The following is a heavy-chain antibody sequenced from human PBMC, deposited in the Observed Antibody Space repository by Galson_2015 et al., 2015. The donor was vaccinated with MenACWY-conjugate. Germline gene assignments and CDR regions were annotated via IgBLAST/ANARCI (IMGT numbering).Heavy chain of an antibody. CDR1: GYTFTHCA. Sequence: QSGAEVIEPGASVQVSCRASGYTFTHCAITWVRQAPGQGLEWMGWVSTYNGDTKYAQKFQGRVAMTTDTSASTGYMELRSLRADDTAVYYCTRVSFYYGLYFDFWGQGTLVTVSS. CDR3: TRVSFYYGLYFDF. V-gene: IGHV1-18*04. CDR2: VSTYNGDT. J-gene: IGHJ4*02. D-gene: IGHD3-10*01.